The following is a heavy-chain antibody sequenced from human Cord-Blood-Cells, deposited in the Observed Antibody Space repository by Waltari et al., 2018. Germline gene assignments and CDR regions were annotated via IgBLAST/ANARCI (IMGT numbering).Heavy chain of an antibody. CDR3: ARGGSGRDAFDI. J-gene: IGHJ3*02. Sequence: EVQLVESGGVVVQPGGSLRLSCAASGFTFDDYAMPWVRQAPGKGLEWVSLISWDGGSTYYADYVKGRFTISRDNSKNSLYLQMNSLRAEDTALYYCARGGSGRDAFDIWGQGTMVTVSS. CDR2: ISWDGGST. CDR1: GFTFDDYA. D-gene: IGHD3-10*01. V-gene: IGHV3-43D*03.